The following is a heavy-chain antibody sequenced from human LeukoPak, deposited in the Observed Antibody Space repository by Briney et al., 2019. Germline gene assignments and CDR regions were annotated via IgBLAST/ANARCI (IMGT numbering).Heavy chain of an antibody. CDR2: IWYDGSNK. CDR3: ARDPGRGYTYGYGFDY. V-gene: IGHV3-33*01. D-gene: IGHD5-18*01. CDR1: RFTFSNYG. Sequence: AGGPLRLSCAASRFTFSNYGMHWVRQAPGKGLEWVAVIWYDGSNKYYADSVKGRFTISRDNSKNTLYLQMNSLRAEDPAVYYCARDPGRGYTYGYGFDYWGQGTLVTVSS. J-gene: IGHJ4*02.